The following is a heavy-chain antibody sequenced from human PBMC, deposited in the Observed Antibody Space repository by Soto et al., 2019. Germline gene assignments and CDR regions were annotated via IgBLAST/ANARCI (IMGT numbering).Heavy chain of an antibody. Sequence: QVQLQQWGAGLLKPSETLSLTCAVYGGSFSGYYWSWIRQPPGKGLEWIGEINHSGSTNYNPSLKSRVTISVDTSKNQFSLKLSSVTAADTAVYYCARGRDYDFWSGYYRVNYWGQGTLVTVSS. CDR3: ARGRDYDFWSGYYRVNY. V-gene: IGHV4-34*01. J-gene: IGHJ4*02. CDR2: INHSGST. D-gene: IGHD3-3*01. CDR1: GGSFSGYY.